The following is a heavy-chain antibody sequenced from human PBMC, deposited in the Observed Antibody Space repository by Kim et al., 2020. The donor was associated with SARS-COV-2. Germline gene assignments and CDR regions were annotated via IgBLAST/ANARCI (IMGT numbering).Heavy chain of an antibody. CDR1: GFTFSSYA. D-gene: IGHD5-18*01. CDR2: IWYDGSNK. J-gene: IGHJ4*02. V-gene: IGHV3-33*01. CDR3: ASGDTAMVPYYFDY. Sequence: GGSLRLSCAASGFTFSSYAMHWVRQAPGKGLEWVAVIWYDGSNKYYADSVKGRFTISRDNSKNTLYLQMNSLRAEDTAVYYCASGDTAMVPYYFDYWGQGTLVTVSS.